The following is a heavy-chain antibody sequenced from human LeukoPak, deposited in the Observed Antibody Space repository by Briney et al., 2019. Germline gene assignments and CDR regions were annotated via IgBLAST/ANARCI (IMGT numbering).Heavy chain of an antibody. CDR2: IRHDGSNK. CDR1: GFTFSSCG. CDR3: AKDTYAYCSGGSCYPNY. Sequence: GGSLRLSCAASGFTFSSCGMHWVRQAPGKGLEWVAFIRHDGSNKYYADSVKGRFTISRDNSKNTLYLQMNSLRAEDTAVYYCAKDTYAYCSGGSCYPNYWGQGTLVTVSS. V-gene: IGHV3-30*02. J-gene: IGHJ4*02. D-gene: IGHD2-15*01.